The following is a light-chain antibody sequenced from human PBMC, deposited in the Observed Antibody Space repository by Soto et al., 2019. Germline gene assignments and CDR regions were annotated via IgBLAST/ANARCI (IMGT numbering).Light chain of an antibody. V-gene: IGKV3-15*01. J-gene: IGKJ1*01. CDR3: QQFGDWPS. CDR2: DSS. Sequence: EIRMTQSPAILSVSPGESATLSCRASQSVSSHVVWYQQKPGQAPRLLISDSSTRATGIPARFSGSGSGTEFTLTISSLQSDDSAIYYCQQFGDWPSFGLGTKV. CDR1: QSVSSH.